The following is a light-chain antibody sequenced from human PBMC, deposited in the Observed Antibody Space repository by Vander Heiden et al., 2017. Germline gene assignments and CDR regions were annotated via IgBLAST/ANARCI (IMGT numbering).Light chain of an antibody. CDR3: SSYTSSSTSVV. V-gene: IGLV2-14*01. CDR2: EVS. J-gene: IGLJ2*01. Sequence: QSALTQPASVSGSPGQSITISCTGTSSDVGGYNYVSWYQQHPGKAPKLMIYEVSNRPLGVSNRFSGSKSGNTASLTISGLQAEDEAGYYCSSYTSSSTSVVFGGGTKLTVL. CDR1: SSDVGGYNY.